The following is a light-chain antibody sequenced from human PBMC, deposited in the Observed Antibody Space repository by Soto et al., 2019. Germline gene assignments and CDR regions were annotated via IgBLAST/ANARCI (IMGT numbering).Light chain of an antibody. V-gene: IGLV2-14*01. Sequence: QSALAQPVSVSGSPGQSITISCTGTSSDVGDYNYVCWYKQIPGKAPKLMIFEVRRRPSGVSDRFSGTKSGNTASLTISGLQAEDEGDYYCASYTDISTVVFGTGTKLTVL. CDR1: SSDVGDYNY. CDR3: ASYTDISTVV. J-gene: IGLJ2*01. CDR2: EVR.